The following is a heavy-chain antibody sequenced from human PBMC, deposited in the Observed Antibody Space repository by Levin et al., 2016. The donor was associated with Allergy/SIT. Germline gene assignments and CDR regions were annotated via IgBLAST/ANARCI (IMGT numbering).Heavy chain of an antibody. Sequence: WIRQPPGKGLEWVSSISSSSSYIYYADSVKGRFTISRDNADNSLYLQMNSLRAEDTAVYYCAREVGSSSWYGPGWFDPWGQGTLVTVSS. V-gene: IGHV3-21*01. CDR3: AREVGSSSWYGPGWFDP. D-gene: IGHD6-13*01. J-gene: IGHJ5*02. CDR2: ISSSSSYI.